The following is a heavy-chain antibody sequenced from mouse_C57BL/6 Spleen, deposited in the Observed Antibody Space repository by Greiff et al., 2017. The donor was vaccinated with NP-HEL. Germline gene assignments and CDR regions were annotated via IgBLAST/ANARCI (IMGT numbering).Heavy chain of an antibody. CDR1: GFTFSSYA. Sequence: EVQRVEPGGGLVKPGGSLKFSCAASGFTFSSYAMPWVRQTPEKRLAWVATISDGGSYTYYPDNVKGRFTISKDNAKNNLYLQMSHLKSEDTAMYYCARERLTGTTWFAYWGQGTLVTVSA. CDR3: ARERLTGTTWFAY. D-gene: IGHD4-1*01. CDR2: ISDGGSYT. J-gene: IGHJ3*01. V-gene: IGHV5-4*01.